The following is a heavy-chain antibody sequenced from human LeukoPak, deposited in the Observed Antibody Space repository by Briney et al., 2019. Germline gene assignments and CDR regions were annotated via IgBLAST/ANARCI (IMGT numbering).Heavy chain of an antibody. CDR2: INSDGSST. D-gene: IGHD3-3*01. V-gene: IGHV3-74*01. CDR3: SRDYYDFWSGYYNTEYNCFDP. Sequence: PGGSLRLSCAASGFTFCSYWMHWVRQAPGKGLVWVSRINSDGSSTRYADSVKGRFTISRDNAKNTLYLQMNSLSAEDTAVYYCSRDYYDFWSGYYNTEYNCFDPWGQGTLVTVSS. CDR1: GFTFCSYW. J-gene: IGHJ5*02.